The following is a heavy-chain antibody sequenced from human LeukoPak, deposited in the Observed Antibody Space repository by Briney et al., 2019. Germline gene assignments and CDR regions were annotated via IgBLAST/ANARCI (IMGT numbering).Heavy chain of an antibody. CDR3: ARHRKLDSSGYYFDY. D-gene: IGHD3-22*01. CDR2: IYPGDSDT. V-gene: IGHV5-51*01. J-gene: IGHJ4*02. CDR1: GYTFTDYW. Sequence: GESLKISCKGFGYTFTDYWIGWVRQMPGKGLEWMGIIYPGDSDTRYSPSFQGQVTISADKSISTAYLQWSSLKASDTAMYYCARHRKLDSSGYYFDYWGQGTLVTVSS.